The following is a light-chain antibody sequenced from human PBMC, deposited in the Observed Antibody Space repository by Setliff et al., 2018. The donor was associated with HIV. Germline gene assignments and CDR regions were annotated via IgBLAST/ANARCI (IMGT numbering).Light chain of an antibody. CDR2: QAT. CDR3: CSNTGSNTYV. V-gene: IGLV2-23*01. Sequence: QSALDQAASVSGSPGQSITISCTGTSSVIGRYNLVSWYQQYPGKAPKLMIYQATKRPSGVSNRFSGSKSGNTASLTISGLQAEDEADYYCCSNTGSNTYVFGSGTKVTVL. CDR1: SSVIGRYNL. J-gene: IGLJ1*01.